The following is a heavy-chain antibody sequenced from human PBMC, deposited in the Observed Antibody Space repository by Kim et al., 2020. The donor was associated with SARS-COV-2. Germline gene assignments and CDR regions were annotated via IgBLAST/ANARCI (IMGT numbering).Heavy chain of an antibody. D-gene: IGHD6-13*01. CDR3: ARHPIAAAGNNWFDP. J-gene: IGHJ5*02. V-gene: IGHV4-39*01. Sequence: QPLKGRVTISVDTSKNQFSLKLSSVTAAGTAVYYCARHPIAAAGNNWFDPWGQGTLVTVSS.